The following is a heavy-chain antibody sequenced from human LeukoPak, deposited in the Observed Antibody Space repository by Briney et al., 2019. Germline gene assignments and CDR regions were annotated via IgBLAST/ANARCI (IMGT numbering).Heavy chain of an antibody. V-gene: IGHV4-39*01. CDR3: ARLGVAYYYDSSGYYYAPDAFDI. D-gene: IGHD3-22*01. Sequence: SETLSLTCTVSGGSISSSSYYWGWIRQPPGKGLEWIGSIYYSGSTYYNPSLKSRVTISVDTSKNQFSLKLSSVTAADTAVYYCARLGVAYYYDSSGYYYAPDAFDIWGQGTMVTVSS. CDR2: IYYSGST. CDR1: GGSISSSSYY. J-gene: IGHJ3*02.